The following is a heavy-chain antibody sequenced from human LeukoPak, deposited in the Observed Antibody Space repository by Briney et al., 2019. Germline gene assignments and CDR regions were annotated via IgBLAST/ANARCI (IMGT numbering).Heavy chain of an antibody. D-gene: IGHD6-25*01. CDR3: AREVSRAAPPRRYFDF. V-gene: IGHV1-46*01. J-gene: IGHJ4*02. CDR2: INPSGNNT. CDR1: GYTFTNYY. Sequence: ASVKVSCKASGYTFTNYYMHWVRQAPGQGLEWMGIINPSGNNTNYAQKFQGRVTMTRDTSTSTVYMELSSLRSEDTAVYYCAREVSRAAPPRRYFDFWGQGSLVIVSS.